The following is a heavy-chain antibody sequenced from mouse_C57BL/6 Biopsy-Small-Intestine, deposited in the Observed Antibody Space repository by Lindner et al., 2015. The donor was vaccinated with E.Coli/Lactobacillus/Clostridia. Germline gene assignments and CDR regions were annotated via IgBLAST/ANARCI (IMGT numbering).Heavy chain of an antibody. V-gene: IGHV1-14*01. Sequence: VQLQESGPELVKPGASVKISCKASGYTFTDYYINWVKQRPGQGLEWIGYMNPYSDGAKYNEKFKDKATLTSDKSSNTAYMELSSLTSEDSAVYYCTRGGDADYWGQGTTLTISS. D-gene: IGHD3-3*01. CDR1: GYTFTDYY. J-gene: IGHJ2*01. CDR3: TRGGDADY. CDR2: MNPYSDGA.